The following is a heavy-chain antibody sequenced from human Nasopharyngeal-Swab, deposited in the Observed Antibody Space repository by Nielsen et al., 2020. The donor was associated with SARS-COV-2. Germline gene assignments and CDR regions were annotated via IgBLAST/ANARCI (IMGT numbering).Heavy chain of an antibody. D-gene: IGHD3-16*01. CDR2: INSDGTRT. Sequence: GESLKISCAASEFAFSSYWRHWFRQAPEKGLVWVSRINSDGTRTNYADSVKGRFTISRDNAKNTLYLQMNSLRAEDTAVYYCARVDVHDAFDIWGQGTMVTVSS. V-gene: IGHV3-74*01. CDR3: ARVDVHDAFDI. J-gene: IGHJ3*02. CDR1: EFAFSSYW.